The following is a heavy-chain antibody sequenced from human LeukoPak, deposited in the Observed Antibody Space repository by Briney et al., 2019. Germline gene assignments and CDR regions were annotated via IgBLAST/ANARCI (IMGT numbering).Heavy chain of an antibody. CDR3: ARGLGSFDWLWEH. CDR2: LRSKTYGETA. D-gene: IGHD3-9*01. J-gene: IGHJ4*02. Sequence: PGGSLRLSCTASGFKFGDFAMGWVRQAPGKGLEWVGFLRSKTYGETADYAASVKGRFTISRDDSKNIAFLQMDSLKTEDTAVYYCARGLGSFDWLWEHWGPGTLVTVSS. V-gene: IGHV3-49*04. CDR1: GFKFGDFA.